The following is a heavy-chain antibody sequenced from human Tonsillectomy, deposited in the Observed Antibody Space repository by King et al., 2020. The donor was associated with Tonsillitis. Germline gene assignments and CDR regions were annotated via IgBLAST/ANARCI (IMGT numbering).Heavy chain of an antibody. V-gene: IGHV3-30*18. CDR2: ISYDGSNE. CDR1: GFTFSSYG. CDR3: AKGSRPGYCSGGSCYAFDI. J-gene: IGHJ3*02. D-gene: IGHD2-15*01. Sequence: VQLVESGGGVVQPGRSLRLSCAASGFTFSSYGMHWVRQAPGKGLEWVAVISYDGSNEYYVDSAKGRFTISRDNSKNTLYLQMNSRRAEDTAVDYCAKGSRPGYCSGGSCYAFDIWGQGTMVTVSS.